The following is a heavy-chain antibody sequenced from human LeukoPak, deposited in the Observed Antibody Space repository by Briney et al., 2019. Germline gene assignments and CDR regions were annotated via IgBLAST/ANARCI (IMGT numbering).Heavy chain of an antibody. CDR2: INPSDGGT. CDR1: GYTFTNNY. Sequence: ASVKVTCKASGYTFTNNYMHWVRQAPGQGLAWMGIINPSDGGTNYAQKFQGRVTLTRDMSTSTVYMELSSLRSEDTAVYYCARDRGITVFGVVMDVWGKGTTVTVSS. CDR3: ARDRGITVFGVVMDV. V-gene: IGHV1-46*01. D-gene: IGHD3-3*01. J-gene: IGHJ6*04.